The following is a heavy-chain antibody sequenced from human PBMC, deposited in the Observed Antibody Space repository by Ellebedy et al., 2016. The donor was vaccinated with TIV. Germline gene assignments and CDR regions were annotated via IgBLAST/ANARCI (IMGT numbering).Heavy chain of an antibody. CDR2: IKSDGSA. Sequence: GGSLRLSCAASRFAFSTYWMHWARQAPGKGPVWLSRIKSDGSADYAESVQGRFTISRDNAKNSLYRQMNSLRAEDTAVYYCARGGNWFDPWGQGTLVTVSS. J-gene: IGHJ5*02. CDR3: ARGGNWFDP. V-gene: IGHV3-74*01. CDR1: RFAFSTYW.